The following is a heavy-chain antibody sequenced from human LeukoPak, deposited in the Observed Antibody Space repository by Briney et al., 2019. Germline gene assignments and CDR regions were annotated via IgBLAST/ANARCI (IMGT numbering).Heavy chain of an antibody. D-gene: IGHD2-2*01. Sequence: GESLKISWKGSGYSFTSYWIGWVRQMPGKGLEWMGIIYPGDSDTRFSPSFQGQVTNSADKSISTAYLQWSSLKASDTAMYYCARQWSCSSTSCYVSGDWFDPWGQGTLVTVSS. V-gene: IGHV5-51*01. J-gene: IGHJ5*02. CDR3: ARQWSCSSTSCYVSGDWFDP. CDR2: IYPGDSDT. CDR1: GYSFTSYW.